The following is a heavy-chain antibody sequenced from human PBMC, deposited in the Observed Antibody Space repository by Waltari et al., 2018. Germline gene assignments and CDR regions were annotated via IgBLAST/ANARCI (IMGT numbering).Heavy chain of an antibody. D-gene: IGHD4-17*01. V-gene: IGHV4-4*07. CDR2: IYTSGGT. J-gene: IGHJ4*02. CDR3: ARLTYDYGDYVWYFDY. CDR1: AGSISSYY. Sequence: QVQLQESGPGLVKPSETLSLTCTVSAGSISSYYWSWIRQPAGKGLEWIGRIYTSGGTNYNPSLKSRVTMSVDPSRNQFSLKLSSVTAADTAVYYCARLTYDYGDYVWYFDYWGQGTLVTVSS.